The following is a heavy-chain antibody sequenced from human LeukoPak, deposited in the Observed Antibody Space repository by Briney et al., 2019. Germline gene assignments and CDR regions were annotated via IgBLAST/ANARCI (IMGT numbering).Heavy chain of an antibody. Sequence: GGSLRLSCAASGFTFSSYAMSWVRQAPGKGLEWVSAISGSGGSTYYADSVKGRFTISRDNSKNTLYLQMNSLRAEDTAVYYCASGGYSYGSDYYYYGMDVWGQGTTVTVSS. D-gene: IGHD5-18*01. V-gene: IGHV3-23*01. CDR1: GFTFSSYA. CDR2: ISGSGGST. CDR3: ASGGYSYGSDYYYYGMDV. J-gene: IGHJ6*02.